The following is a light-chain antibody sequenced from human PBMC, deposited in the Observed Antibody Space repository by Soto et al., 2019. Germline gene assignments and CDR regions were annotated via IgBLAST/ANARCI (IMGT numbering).Light chain of an antibody. CDR3: QQYGSSPLT. J-gene: IGKJ4*01. V-gene: IGKV3-15*01. Sequence: EIMMTQSPATLSVSPGERATLSCRASQSVSSSLAWYQQKPGQAPRLLIYGASTRATGIPARFSGSGSGTEFTLTISRLEPEDFAVYYCQQYGSSPLTFGGGTKVDIK. CDR1: QSVSSS. CDR2: GAS.